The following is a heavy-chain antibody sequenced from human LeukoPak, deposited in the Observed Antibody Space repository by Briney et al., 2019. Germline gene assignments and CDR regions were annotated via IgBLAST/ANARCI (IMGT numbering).Heavy chain of an antibody. CDR1: GYTFTSYD. D-gene: IGHD3-3*01. CDR2: MNPNSGNT. Sequence: ASVKVSCKASGYTFTSYDINWVRQAPGQGLEWMGWMNPNSGNTVYAQKFQGRVTITRNTSISTAYVELSSLRSEDTAVYYCARGPDTILYAFDIWGQGTMVTVPS. J-gene: IGHJ3*02. V-gene: IGHV1-8*03. CDR3: ARGPDTILYAFDI.